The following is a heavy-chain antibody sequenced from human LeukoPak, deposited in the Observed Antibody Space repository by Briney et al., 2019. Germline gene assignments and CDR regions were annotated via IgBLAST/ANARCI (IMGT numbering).Heavy chain of an antibody. CDR3: ARAQGGYDFAAFDI. Sequence: GASVKVSCKASGYTFNTYAIHWVRQAPGQRPEWMGWINAGNGNTKSSQKFQGRVTLTRVKSASTAYMELSSLTSEDTAVYYCARAQGGYDFAAFDIWGQGTVVIVSS. V-gene: IGHV1-3*01. D-gene: IGHD5-12*01. CDR2: INAGNGNT. J-gene: IGHJ3*02. CDR1: GYTFNTYA.